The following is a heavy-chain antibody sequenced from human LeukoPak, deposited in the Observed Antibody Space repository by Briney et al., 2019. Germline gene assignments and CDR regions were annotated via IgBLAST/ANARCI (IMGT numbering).Heavy chain of an antibody. CDR1: GGSLSGAY. CDR3: ARGPVRLARPFDY. Sequence: SETLSLTCSVQGGSLSGAYWTWIRQPPGKGLEWIGEISHTGSTNYNPSLKSRVTMSADTPKNQFPLNLTSVTAADTAVYYCARGPVRLARPFDYWGQGTLVTVSS. CDR2: ISHTGST. V-gene: IGHV4-34*01. D-gene: IGHD3-9*01. J-gene: IGHJ4*02.